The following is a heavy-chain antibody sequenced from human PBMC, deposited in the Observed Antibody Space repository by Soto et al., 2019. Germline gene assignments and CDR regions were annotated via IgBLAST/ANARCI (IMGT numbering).Heavy chain of an antibody. Sequence: QVQLVESGGGVVQPGRSLRLSCAASGFTFSSYAMHWVRQAPGKGLEWVAVIPYDGSNKYYADSLKGRFTISRDNPKNTLYLQMNSLRAEDTAVYYCVTGRDGYNYYSDYWGQGTLVTVSS. D-gene: IGHD3-22*01. CDR2: IPYDGSNK. J-gene: IGHJ4*02. CDR3: VTGRDGYNYYSDY. V-gene: IGHV3-30-3*01. CDR1: GFTFSSYA.